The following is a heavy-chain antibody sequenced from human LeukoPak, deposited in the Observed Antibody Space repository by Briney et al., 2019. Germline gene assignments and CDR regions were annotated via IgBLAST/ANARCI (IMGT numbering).Heavy chain of an antibody. CDR3: ASFYAPDRGIESQNLVTVY. CDR1: GYTFTAYY. V-gene: IGHV1-2*02. D-gene: IGHD3-16*02. CDR2: INPNSGGT. Sequence: ASVKVSCKASGYTFTAYYIHWVRQAPGQGLEWMGWINPNSGGTEYAQKFQGRVTLTRDTSISTAYMELSRLRSDDTAVYYCASFYAPDRGIESQNLVTVYWGQGTLVSVSS. J-gene: IGHJ4*02.